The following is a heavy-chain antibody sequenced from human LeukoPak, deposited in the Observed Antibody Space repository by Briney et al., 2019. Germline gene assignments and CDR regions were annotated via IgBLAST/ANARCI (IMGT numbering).Heavy chain of an antibody. D-gene: IGHD3-10*01. Sequence: GASVKVSCKASGYTFTSYGISWVRQAPGQGLEWMGWISGYNGNTNYAQKLQGRVTMTTDTSTSTAYMELRSLRSDDTAVYYCARGQSTMVRGVIITHYYMDVWGKGTTVTISS. CDR2: ISGYNGNT. CDR3: ARGQSTMVRGVIITHYYMDV. V-gene: IGHV1-18*01. J-gene: IGHJ6*03. CDR1: GYTFTSYG.